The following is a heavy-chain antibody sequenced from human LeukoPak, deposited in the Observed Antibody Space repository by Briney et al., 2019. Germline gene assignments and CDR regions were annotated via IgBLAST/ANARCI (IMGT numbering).Heavy chain of an antibody. V-gene: IGHV3-11*04. CDR3: ARDSMDLGNSDAFDI. J-gene: IGHJ3*02. D-gene: IGHD3-10*01. Sequence: KSGGSLRLSCAASGFTFSDYYMSWIRQAPGKGLEWVSYISSSGSTIYYADSVKGRFTISRDNAKNSLYLQMNSLRAEDTAVYYCARDSMDLGNSDAFDIWGQGTMVTVSS. CDR1: GFTFSDYY. CDR2: ISSSGSTI.